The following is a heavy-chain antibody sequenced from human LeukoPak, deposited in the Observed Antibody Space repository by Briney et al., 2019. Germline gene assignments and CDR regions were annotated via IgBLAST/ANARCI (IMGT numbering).Heavy chain of an antibody. CDR1: GFTFSIYA. CDR3: ARKTSDDAFDI. CDR2: ISYDGSNK. J-gene: IGHJ3*02. V-gene: IGHV3-30*04. Sequence: GGSLRLSCAASGFTFSIYAMRWVRQAPGEGRGWVADISYDGSNKYYADSVKGRFTISRDNSKNTLYLEMNSLRAEDTAVYYCARKTSDDAFDIWGQGTMVTVSS.